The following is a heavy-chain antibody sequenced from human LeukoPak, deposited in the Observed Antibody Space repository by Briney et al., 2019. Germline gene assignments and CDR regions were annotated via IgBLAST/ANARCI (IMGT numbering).Heavy chain of an antibody. CDR3: ARDVPVVTYYFDY. CDR1: GYTFTNYD. V-gene: IGHV1-8*03. D-gene: IGHD4-23*01. J-gene: IGHJ4*02. CDR2: MNPNSGNT. Sequence: ASVKVSCKASGYTFTNYDINWVRQATGQGLEWMGWMNPNSGNTGYGQKFQGRVTITRNTSISTAYIELRSLRSDDTAVYYCARDVPVVTYYFDYWGQGTLVTVSS.